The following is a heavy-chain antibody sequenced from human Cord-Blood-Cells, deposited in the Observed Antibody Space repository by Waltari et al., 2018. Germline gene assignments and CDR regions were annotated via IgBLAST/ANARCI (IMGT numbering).Heavy chain of an antibody. J-gene: IGHJ3*02. V-gene: IGHV3-21*01. CDR2: ISSSSSYI. D-gene: IGHD6-13*01. CDR1: GFTFSSYS. CDR3: ARYSSSWYAFDI. Sequence: LVKPGGSLRLSCAASGFTFSSYSMNWVRQAPGKGLEWVSSISSSSSYIYYADSVKGRFTISRDNAKNSLYLQMNSLRAEDTAVYYCARYSSSWYAFDIWGQGTMVTVSS.